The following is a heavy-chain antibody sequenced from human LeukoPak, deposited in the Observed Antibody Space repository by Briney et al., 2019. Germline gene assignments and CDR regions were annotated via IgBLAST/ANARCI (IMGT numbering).Heavy chain of an antibody. V-gene: IGHV3-23*01. CDR1: GFTFRSHA. J-gene: IGHJ6*02. CDR2: IYENGGTT. D-gene: IGHD1-26*01. CDR3: AKVDAVAGATSRGYYYGMDV. Sequence: GGSLRLSCVGSGFTFRSHAMSWVRQAPEKGLEFVSGIYENGGTTYYADSVKGRFTISRDNSKNTLYLQMNSLRAEDTAVYYCAKVDAVAGATSRGYYYGMDVWGQGTTVTVSS.